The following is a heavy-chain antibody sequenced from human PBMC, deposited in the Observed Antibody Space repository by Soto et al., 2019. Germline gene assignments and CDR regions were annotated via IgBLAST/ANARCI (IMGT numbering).Heavy chain of an antibody. D-gene: IGHD1-26*01. CDR1: GWSFSGYY. Sequence: SETLSLTCAAYGWSFSGYYWSWIRQPPGKGLEWIGEINHSGSTNYNPSLKSRVTISVDTSKNQFSLMLSSVTAADTAVYYRARGHAWYVVGATYFDYWGQGTLVTVSS. CDR2: INHSGST. V-gene: IGHV4-34*01. CDR3: ARGHAWYVVGATYFDY. J-gene: IGHJ4*02.